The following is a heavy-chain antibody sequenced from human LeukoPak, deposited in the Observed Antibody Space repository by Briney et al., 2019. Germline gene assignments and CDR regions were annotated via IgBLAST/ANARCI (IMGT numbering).Heavy chain of an antibody. V-gene: IGHV1-2*02. CDR2: INPNSGGT. J-gene: IGHJ4*02. CDR1: GYTFTGYY. CDR3: ARDPCANGVCYFDF. D-gene: IGHD2-8*01. Sequence: ASVKVSCKASGYTFTGYYMHWVRQAPGQGLEWMGWINPNSGGTNYAQKFQGRVTMTRDTSISTAYMELSRLRSDDTAVYYCARDPCANGVCYFDFWGQGTLVTVSS.